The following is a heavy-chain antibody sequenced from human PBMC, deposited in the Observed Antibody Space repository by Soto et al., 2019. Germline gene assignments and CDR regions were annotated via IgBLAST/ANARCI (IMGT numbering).Heavy chain of an antibody. CDR3: ARGEQWLVLGWFDP. CDR2: IYYSGST. CDR1: GGSISSYY. J-gene: IGHJ5*02. Sequence: QVQLQESGPGLVKPSETLSLTCTVSGGSISSYYWSWIRQPPGKGLEWIGYIYYSGSTNYNPSLKSRVTISVDTSKNQFSLKLSSVTAADTAVYYCARGEQWLVLGWFDPWGQGTLVTVSS. V-gene: IGHV4-59*01. D-gene: IGHD6-19*01.